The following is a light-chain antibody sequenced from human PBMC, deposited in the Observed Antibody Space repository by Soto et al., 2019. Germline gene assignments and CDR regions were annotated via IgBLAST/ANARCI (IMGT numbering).Light chain of an antibody. CDR1: QSVSSK. Sequence: EIVMTQSAGTLSVSPGERATLSCRASQSVSSKLAWYQQKPGQAPRLLIYDASTRATGVPARFSGSGSGTEFTLTISSLQSEDFAVYYCQQYNNWPRTFGGGTKVEIK. CDR2: DAS. CDR3: QQYNNWPRT. V-gene: IGKV3-15*01. J-gene: IGKJ4*01.